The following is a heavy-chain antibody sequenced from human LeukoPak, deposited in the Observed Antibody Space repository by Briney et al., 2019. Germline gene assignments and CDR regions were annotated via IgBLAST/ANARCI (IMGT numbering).Heavy chain of an antibody. D-gene: IGHD5-18*01. CDR1: GFTFSSYW. J-gene: IGHJ4*02. CDR2: INSDGSST. CDR3: ARGGFLVDTAMVPDY. V-gene: IGHV3-74*01. Sequence: GGSLRLSCAASGFTFSSYWMHWVRQAPGKGLVWVSSINSDGSSTSYADSVKGRFTISRDNAKNTLYLQMNSLRAEDTAVYYCARGGFLVDTAMVPDYWGQGTLVTVS.